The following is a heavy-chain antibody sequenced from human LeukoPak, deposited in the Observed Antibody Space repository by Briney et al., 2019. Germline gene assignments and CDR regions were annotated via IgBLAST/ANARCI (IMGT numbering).Heavy chain of an antibody. V-gene: IGHV3-74*01. J-gene: IGHJ6*02. D-gene: IGHD3-10*01. CDR2: INSDGSST. CDR3: AREAREFYYYYYYGMDV. CDR1: GFTFSSYW. Sequence: GGSLRLSCAASGFTFSSYWMHWVRQAPGKGLVWVSRINSDGSSTSYADSVKGRFTISRDNAKNTLYLQMNGLRAEDTAVYYCAREAREFYYYYYYGMDVWGQGTTVTVSS.